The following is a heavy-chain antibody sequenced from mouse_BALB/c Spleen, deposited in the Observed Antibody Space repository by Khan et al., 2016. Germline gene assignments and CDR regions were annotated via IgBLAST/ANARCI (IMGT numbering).Heavy chain of an antibody. J-gene: IGHJ4*01. Sequence: VQLQQSGPDLVKPGASVKISCKASGYSFTGYYISWVKQSHGKSLEWIGRVNPNNGGTSYNQTFKGKAVLTIDKSSTTAYLQLRSLTSEDSAVXDCRRDAMDYGGQGTSVTVTS. CDR3: RRDAMDY. CDR1: GYSFTGYY. V-gene: IGHV1-26*01. CDR2: VNPNNGGT.